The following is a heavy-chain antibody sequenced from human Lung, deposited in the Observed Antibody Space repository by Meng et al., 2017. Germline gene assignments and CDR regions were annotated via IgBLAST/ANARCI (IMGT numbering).Heavy chain of an antibody. CDR1: GGSLSGYY. V-gene: IGHV4-34*02. D-gene: IGHD4-17*01. Sequence: QVHLEQWGAGLLKPSETLSLTCAVYGGSLSGYYWSWIRQPPGRGLEWIGQIKHSGSTIYNPSLKSRVTISLDTSNNHFSLKLNSVTAADTAVYFCARGPITETHDFDSWGQGTLVTGSS. J-gene: IGHJ4*02. CDR2: IKHSGST. CDR3: ARGPITETHDFDS.